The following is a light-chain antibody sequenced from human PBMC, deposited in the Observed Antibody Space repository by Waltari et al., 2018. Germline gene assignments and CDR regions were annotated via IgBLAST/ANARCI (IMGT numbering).Light chain of an antibody. CDR3: SSYAGSSSPRV. CDR1: NSAVGIYNL. Sequence: QSALIHPASVSGSSGQSITMSCTATNSAVGIYNLVSWYQQHPGKAPKLTIYEGNKRPSGVSYRFSGSKSGNTASLTISGLQAEDEADYYCSSYAGSSSPRVFGGGTKLTVL. V-gene: IGLV2-23*01. CDR2: EGN. J-gene: IGLJ3*02.